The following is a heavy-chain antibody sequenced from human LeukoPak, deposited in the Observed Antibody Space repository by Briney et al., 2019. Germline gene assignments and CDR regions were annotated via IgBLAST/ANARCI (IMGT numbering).Heavy chain of an antibody. J-gene: IGHJ2*01. CDR2: IHSVGYT. V-gene: IGHV4-59*08. CDR1: DDSISNFY. CDR3: ARHITNSGSAFDL. D-gene: IGHD3-10*01. Sequence: SETLSLTCTVSDDSISNFYWGWIRQPPGKGLEWIGYIHSVGYTNYTPSLKSRVSMSMVTSKKQFSLKVTSVTATDTAMYYCARHITNSGSAFDLWGRGTLVTVSS.